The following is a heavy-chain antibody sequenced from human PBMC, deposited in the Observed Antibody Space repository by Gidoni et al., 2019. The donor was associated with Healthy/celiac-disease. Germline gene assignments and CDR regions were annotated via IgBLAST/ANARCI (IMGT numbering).Heavy chain of an antibody. D-gene: IGHD3-3*01. J-gene: IGHJ6*02. V-gene: IGHV1-2*02. CDR3: ARDRKRFFGVVTYGMDV. Sequence: QVQLVQSGTEVKKPGASVKVSCKASGYTFTGYYMHWVRQAPGQGLEWMGWINPNSGGTNYAQKFQGRVTMPRDTSISTAYMELSRLRSDDTAVYYCARDRKRFFGVVTYGMDVWGQGTTVTVSS. CDR2: INPNSGGT. CDR1: GYTFTGYY.